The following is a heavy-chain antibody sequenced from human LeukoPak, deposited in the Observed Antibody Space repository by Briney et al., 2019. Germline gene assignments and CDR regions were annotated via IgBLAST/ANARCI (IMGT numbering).Heavy chain of an antibody. J-gene: IGHJ5*02. CDR1: GGSFSGYY. CDR2: INHSGST. Sequence: SETLSLTCAVYGGSFSGYYWSWIRQPLGKGLEWIGEINHSGSTNYNPSLKSRVTMSVDTSKNQFSLKLRSVTAADTAVYYCARRLFGAWFDPWGQGTLVTVSS. CDR3: ARRLFGAWFDP. D-gene: IGHD3-3*01. V-gene: IGHV4-34*01.